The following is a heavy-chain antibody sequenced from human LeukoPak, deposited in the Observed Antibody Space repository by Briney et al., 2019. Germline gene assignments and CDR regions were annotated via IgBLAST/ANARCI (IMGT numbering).Heavy chain of an antibody. CDR2: INTDGSSS. Sequence: PGGSLRLSCAASGFTFSSYWMHWVRQAPGKGLVWVSRINTDGSSSNYADSVKGRFTISRDNAKNTLYLQMNSLRAEDTAVYYCARGYLGIDYWGQGTLVTVSS. CDR1: GFTFSSYW. CDR3: ARGYLGIDY. D-gene: IGHD1-26*01. J-gene: IGHJ4*02. V-gene: IGHV3-74*01.